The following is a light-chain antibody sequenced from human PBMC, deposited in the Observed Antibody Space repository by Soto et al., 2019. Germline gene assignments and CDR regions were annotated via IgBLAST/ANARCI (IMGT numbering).Light chain of an antibody. V-gene: IGKV3-11*01. J-gene: IGKJ4*01. CDR1: PNVNSN. CDR3: QQRSNWPPRVT. CDR2: GAS. Sequence: EIVMTQSPATVSVSPGERATLSCRASPNVNSNLAWYQPKPCPPPRLIIYGASTRATGIPARFSGSRSGTDFTLNISSLEPDDFAGYYCQQRSNWPPRVTFGGVTKVDIK.